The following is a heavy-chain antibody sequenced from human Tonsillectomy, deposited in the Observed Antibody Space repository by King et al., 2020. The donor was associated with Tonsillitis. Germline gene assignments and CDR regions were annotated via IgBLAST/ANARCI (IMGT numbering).Heavy chain of an antibody. CDR3: AKDDRYSGSYAPYGY. D-gene: IGHD1-26*01. CDR1: GFTFSSYG. V-gene: IGHV3-30*02. Sequence: VQLVESGGGVVQPGGPLRLSCAASGFTFSSYGMHWVRQAPGKGLEWVTFIRYDGSNKYYADSVKGRFTISRDNSKNTLYLQMNSLGAEDTAVYYCAKDDRYSGSYAPYGYWGQGTLVTVSS. J-gene: IGHJ4*02. CDR2: IRYDGSNK.